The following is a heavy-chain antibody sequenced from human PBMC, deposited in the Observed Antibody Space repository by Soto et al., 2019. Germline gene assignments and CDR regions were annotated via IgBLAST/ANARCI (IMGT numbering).Heavy chain of an antibody. CDR3: ARDLKAIVVDLGY. CDR1: GDTFTSYA. J-gene: IGHJ4*02. D-gene: IGHD3-22*01. V-gene: IGHV1-3*01. CDR2: IIAGIGTT. Sequence: GASVKVSCKASGDTFTSYAIHWVRQAPGQRLEWMGWIIAGIGTTNYSQKFQGRVTITADVSASTAYMELSSLRSEDTAVYYCARDLKAIVVDLGYWGQGTLVTVSS.